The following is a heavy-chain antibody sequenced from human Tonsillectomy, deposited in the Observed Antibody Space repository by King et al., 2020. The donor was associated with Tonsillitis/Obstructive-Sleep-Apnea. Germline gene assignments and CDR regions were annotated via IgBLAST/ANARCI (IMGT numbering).Heavy chain of an antibody. CDR3: ARGGRLPLPDY. J-gene: IGHJ4*02. Sequence: VQLVESGGGLVQPGGSLRLSCAASGFIFNSYEMTWVRQAPGKGLEWVSYISSRGNTIYYADSVKGRFTISRDNAKNSLYLQMNSLRAEDTAVYYCARGGRLPLPDYWGQGTLVTVSS. V-gene: IGHV3-48*03. CDR1: GFIFNSYE. D-gene: IGHD3-16*01. CDR2: ISSRGNTI.